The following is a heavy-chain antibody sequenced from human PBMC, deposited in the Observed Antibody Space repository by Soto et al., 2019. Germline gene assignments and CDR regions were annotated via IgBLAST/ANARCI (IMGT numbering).Heavy chain of an antibody. D-gene: IGHD3-10*01. V-gene: IGHV3-21*01. CDR2: ISSSSSYI. CDR1: GLSLSSYS. J-gene: IGHJ5*02. Sequence: GSLRVFFAAAGLSLSSYSINKVRQAPGKGLEWVSSISSSSSYIYYADSGKGRFTISRDNAKNSLYLQMNSLRAEDTAVYYCAREIRGRFDPWGQGTLVTGSS. CDR3: AREIRGRFDP.